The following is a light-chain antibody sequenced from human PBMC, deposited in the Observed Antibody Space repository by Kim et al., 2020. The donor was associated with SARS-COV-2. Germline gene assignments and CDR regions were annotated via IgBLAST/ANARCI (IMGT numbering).Light chain of an antibody. J-gene: IGKJ5*01. CDR3: QQYNNVIIT. CDR2: DAS. Sequence: ASVGDRVTITCQASQDIREYLNWYQQKPGKAPKLLIYDASDLETGVPSRFSGSGSGTDFNLSISSLQPEDVATYYCQQYNNVIITFGQGTRLEIK. CDR1: QDIREY. V-gene: IGKV1-33*01.